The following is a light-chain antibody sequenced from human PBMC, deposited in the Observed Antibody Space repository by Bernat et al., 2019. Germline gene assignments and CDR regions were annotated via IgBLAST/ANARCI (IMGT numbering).Light chain of an antibody. CDR2: GKN. CDR1: SLRNYY. V-gene: IGLV3-19*01. CDR3: NSRDSSGHHLV. Sequence: SSELTQDPAVSVALGQTVRITCQGDSLRNYYASWYQQKPGQAPVLVFYGKNNRPSGIPDRFSGSSSRNTASLTITGAQAEDEADYYCNSRDSSGHHLVFGAGTKLTVL. J-gene: IGLJ3*02.